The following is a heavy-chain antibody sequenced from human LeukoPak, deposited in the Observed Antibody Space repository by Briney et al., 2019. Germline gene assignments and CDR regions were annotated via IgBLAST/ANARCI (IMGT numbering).Heavy chain of an antibody. D-gene: IGHD4-23*01. CDR2: ISSSSSYI. CDR1: GVTFSSYT. J-gene: IGHJ4*02. Sequence: GGSLRLSCAASGVTFSSYTMNWVRQAPGKGLEWVSSISSSSSYIYYADSVKGRFTTSRDNAKNSLYLQMNSLRAEDTAVYYCARDYGGSSPFDYWGQGTLVTVSS. V-gene: IGHV3-21*01. CDR3: ARDYGGSSPFDY.